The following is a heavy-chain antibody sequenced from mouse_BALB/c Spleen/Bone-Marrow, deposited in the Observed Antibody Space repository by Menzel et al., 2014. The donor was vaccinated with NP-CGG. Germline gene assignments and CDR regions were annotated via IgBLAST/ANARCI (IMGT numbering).Heavy chain of an antibody. J-gene: IGHJ3*01. V-gene: IGHV1S81*02. Sequence: VKLMESGAELVKPGASVKLTCKASGYTFTSYYMYWVKQRPGQGLEWIGEINHSNGYTNFNEKFKSKATLTVDKSSSTAYMQLSSLTSEDSAVYYCTREGAYWGQGTLVTVSA. CDR3: TREGAY. CDR1: GYTFTSYY. CDR2: INHSNGYT.